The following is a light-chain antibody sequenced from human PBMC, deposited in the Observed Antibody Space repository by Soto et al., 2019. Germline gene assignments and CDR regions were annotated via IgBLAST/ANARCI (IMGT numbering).Light chain of an antibody. V-gene: IGLV2-11*01. Sequence: QSALAQPRSVSGSPGQSVTISCTGTSSDVGGYNYVSWYQQDPGKVPKLIIYDVNKRPSGVPDRFSGSRSGNTASLTISGLQAEDEADYYCCSYAGSYIHVVFGGGTKVTVL. CDR3: CSYAGSYIHVV. J-gene: IGLJ2*01. CDR1: SSDVGGYNY. CDR2: DVN.